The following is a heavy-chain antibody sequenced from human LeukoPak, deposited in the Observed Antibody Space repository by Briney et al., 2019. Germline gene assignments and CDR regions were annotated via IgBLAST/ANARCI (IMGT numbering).Heavy chain of an antibody. V-gene: IGHV3-74*01. CDR1: VFTFSSYW. Sequence: HPGGSMKLSCAASVFTFSSYWMNWVRHAPWKGLVWVSRINNDGSSIRNADSVKGRLTISRDNAKNTLYLQMNSLRAEDTAVYYCARGSSTSYYYYGMDVWGQGTTVTVSS. J-gene: IGHJ6*02. CDR2: INNDGSSI. D-gene: IGHD2-2*01. CDR3: ARGSSTSYYYYGMDV.